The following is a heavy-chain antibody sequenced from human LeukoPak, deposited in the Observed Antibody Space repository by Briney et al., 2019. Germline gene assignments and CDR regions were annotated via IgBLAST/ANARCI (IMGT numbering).Heavy chain of an antibody. CDR2: ISAYDGNT. CDR3: ARDGLGGRAMVTEPDY. J-gene: IGHJ4*02. D-gene: IGHD5-18*01. V-gene: IGHV1-18*04. Sequence: ASVKVSCKAFGYTFTSYGISWVRQAPGPGLEGMGWISAYDGNTNYAQKLQGRVTMTTDTSTSTAYMELRSLRSDDTAVYYCARDGLGGRAMVTEPDYWGQGTLVTVSS. CDR1: GYTFTSYG.